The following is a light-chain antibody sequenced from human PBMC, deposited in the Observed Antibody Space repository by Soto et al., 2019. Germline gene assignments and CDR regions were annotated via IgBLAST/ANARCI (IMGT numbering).Light chain of an antibody. CDR3: QQYNNYSWT. V-gene: IGKV1-5*01. CDR1: QSMNSW. Sequence: DIQMTQSPSTLSASVGDRVTITCRASQSMNSWLAWYQQQPGKAPRLLIYDASIRGSGVPSRFSGSGSGTEFTLTITSLQPDDFATYYCQQYNNYSWTFGQGTTVDIK. J-gene: IGKJ1*01. CDR2: DAS.